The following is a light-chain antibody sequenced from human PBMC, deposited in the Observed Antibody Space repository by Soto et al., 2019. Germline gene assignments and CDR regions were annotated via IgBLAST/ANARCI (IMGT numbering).Light chain of an antibody. CDR2: GAS. CDR1: QSVSSSY. V-gene: IGKV3-20*01. Sequence: EIVLTQSPGTLSLSPGERATLSCRASQSVSSSYLAWYQQKPGQAPRLLIYGASSRATGISDRFSGSGSGTDFTLTISRLEPQDFAVYYCQQYGSSPWTFGQATKVVIK. CDR3: QQYGSSPWT. J-gene: IGKJ1*01.